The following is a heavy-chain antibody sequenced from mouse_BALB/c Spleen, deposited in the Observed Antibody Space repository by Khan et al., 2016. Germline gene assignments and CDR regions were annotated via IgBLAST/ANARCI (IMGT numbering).Heavy chain of an antibody. CDR3: ADALFVY. Sequence: QVQLKQSGAELARPGASVRLSCKVSGYTSANYWMQWVKQRPGQGLEWIGSIYPGDGDTRYSQKFKDKATLTADKSSSSPYMHLRSVASEDSAVYYGADALFVYWGQGTRVTVSA. V-gene: IGHV1-87*01. CDR1: GYTSANYW. CDR2: IYPGDGDT. J-gene: IGHJ3*01.